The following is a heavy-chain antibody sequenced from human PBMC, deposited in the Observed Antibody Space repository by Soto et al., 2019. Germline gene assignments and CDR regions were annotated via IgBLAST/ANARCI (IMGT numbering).Heavy chain of an antibody. CDR3: ARGGYYGSGSYYNAPLDY. CDR2: ISAYNGNT. CDR1: GYTFTSYG. D-gene: IGHD3-10*01. V-gene: IGHV1-18*01. J-gene: IGHJ4*02. Sequence: QVQLVQSGAEVKKPGASVKVSCKASGYTFTSYGISWVRQAPGQGLEWMGWISAYNGNTKYSQKFQGRVTITRDTSASTAYMELSSLRSEDTAVYYCARGGYYGSGSYYNAPLDYWGQGTLVTVSS.